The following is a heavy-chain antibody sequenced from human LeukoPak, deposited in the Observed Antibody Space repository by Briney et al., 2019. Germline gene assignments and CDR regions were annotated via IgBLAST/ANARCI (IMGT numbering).Heavy chain of an antibody. CDR3: AKVGPRAFDI. CDR2: ITGSGTT. CDR1: EFTFSIYT. J-gene: IGHJ3*02. V-gene: IGHV3-23*01. Sequence: GGSLRLSCAASEFTFSIYTMNWVRQAPGKGLEWVSAITGSGTTLYTDSVKGRFTISRDNSKNTLYLQMNSLRAEDTAVYYCAKVGPRAFDIWGQGTMVTVSS.